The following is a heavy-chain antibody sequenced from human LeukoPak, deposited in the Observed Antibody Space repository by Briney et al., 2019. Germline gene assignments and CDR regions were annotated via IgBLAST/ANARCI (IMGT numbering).Heavy chain of an antibody. CDR2: INHSGST. D-gene: IGHD6-19*01. CDR3: ASGVQWLVHRGGSESSHWFDP. V-gene: IGHV4-34*01. Sequence: SETLSLTCAVYGGSFSGYYWSWIRQPPGKVLEWIGEINHSGSTNYNPSLKSRVTISIDTSKNQFFLKLRSVTAADTAVYYCASGVQWLVHRGGSESSHWFDPWGQGTLVTVSS. CDR1: GGSFSGYY. J-gene: IGHJ5*02.